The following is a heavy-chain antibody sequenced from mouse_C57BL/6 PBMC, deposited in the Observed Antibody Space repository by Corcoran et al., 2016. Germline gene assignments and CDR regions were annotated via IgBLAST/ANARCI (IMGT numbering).Heavy chain of an antibody. V-gene: IGHV1-63*01. Sequence: QVQLQQSGAELVRPGTSVKMSCKASGYTFTNYWIGWAKQRPGHGLEWIGDIYPGGGYTNYNEKFKGKATLTADKSSSTAYMQFSSLTSEDSAIYYCARVGDPEYFDVWGTGTTVTVSS. D-gene: IGHD1-1*02. CDR3: ARVGDPEYFDV. J-gene: IGHJ1*03. CDR1: GYTFTNYW. CDR2: IYPGGGYT.